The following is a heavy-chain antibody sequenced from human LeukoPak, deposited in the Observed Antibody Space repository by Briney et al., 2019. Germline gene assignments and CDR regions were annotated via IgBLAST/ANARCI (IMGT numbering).Heavy chain of an antibody. J-gene: IGHJ6*03. CDR1: GGSFSGYY. CDR2: INHSGST. V-gene: IGHV4-34*01. D-gene: IGHD1-14*01. CDR3: ARGGGAGEPYYYMDV. Sequence: PSETLSLTCAVYGGSFSGYYWSWIRQPPGKGLEWIGEINHSGSTNYNPSLKSRVTISVDTSKNQFSLKLSSVTAADTAVYYCARGGGAGEPYYYMDVWGKGTTVTVSS.